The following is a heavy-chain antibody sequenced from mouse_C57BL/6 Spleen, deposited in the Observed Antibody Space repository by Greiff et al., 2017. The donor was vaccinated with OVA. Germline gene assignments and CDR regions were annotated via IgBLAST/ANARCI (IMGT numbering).Heavy chain of an antibody. Sequence: VKLQESGAELARPGASVKMSCKASGYTFTSYTMHWVKQRPGQGLEWIGYINPSSGYTKYNQKFKDKATLTADKSSSTAYMQLSSLTSEDSAVYYCARSESSYWYFDVWGTGTTVTVSS. CDR1: GYTFTSYT. J-gene: IGHJ1*03. V-gene: IGHV1-4*01. CDR3: ARSESSYWYFDV. CDR2: INPSSGYT.